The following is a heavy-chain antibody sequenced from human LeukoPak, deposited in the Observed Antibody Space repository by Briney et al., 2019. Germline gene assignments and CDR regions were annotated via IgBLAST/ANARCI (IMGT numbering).Heavy chain of an antibody. J-gene: IGHJ6*03. CDR2: IDADGSST. Sequence: PGGSLRLSCGASGFTFSNYWMHWVRQVPGKGLVWVARIDADGSSTSYADSVQGRFTISRDNAKNTLYLQMNSLRVEDTAVYYCARDFGSGWYNYYYYMDVWGKGTTVTVSS. D-gene: IGHD6-19*01. CDR3: ARDFGSGWYNYYYYMDV. CDR1: GFTFSNYW. V-gene: IGHV3-74*01.